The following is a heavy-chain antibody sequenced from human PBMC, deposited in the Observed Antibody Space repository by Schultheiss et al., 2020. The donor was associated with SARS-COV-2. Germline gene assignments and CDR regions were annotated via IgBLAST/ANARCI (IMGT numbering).Heavy chain of an antibody. CDR3: ARHSSSSVFDY. J-gene: IGHJ4*02. CDR1: GGSFSGYY. V-gene: IGHV4-59*08. Sequence: SETLSLTCAVYGGSFSGYYWSWIRQPPGKGLEWIGYIYYSGSTNYNPSLKSRVTISVDTSKNQFSLKLSSVTAADTAVYYCARHSSSSVFDYWGQGTLVTVSS. D-gene: IGHD6-6*01. CDR2: IYYSGST.